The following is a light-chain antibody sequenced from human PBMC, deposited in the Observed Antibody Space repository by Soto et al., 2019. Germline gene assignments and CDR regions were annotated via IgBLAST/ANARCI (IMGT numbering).Light chain of an antibody. Sequence: DIQMTQSPSSLSASVGDRVTITCRASQTFGNYLNWYQQKPGKAPKVLIYAASSLQSGVPSRFSGSGSGTDFTLTISSLQPEDFSTYYCQQSDSTPYTFGQGTKLEIK. J-gene: IGKJ2*01. CDR3: QQSDSTPYT. V-gene: IGKV1-39*01. CDR1: QTFGNY. CDR2: AAS.